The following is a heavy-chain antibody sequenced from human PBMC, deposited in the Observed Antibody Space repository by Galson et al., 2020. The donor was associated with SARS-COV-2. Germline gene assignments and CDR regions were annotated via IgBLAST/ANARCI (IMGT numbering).Heavy chain of an antibody. V-gene: IGHV4-39*02. D-gene: IGHD6-19*01. Sequence: SETLSLTCTVSGGSISSSSSYWGWIRQPPGKGLEWIGSIYYSGSTYYNPSLKSRVTISVDTSKNQFSLKLSSVTAADTAVYYCAREVAGQDNWFDPWGQGTLVTVSS. CDR3: AREVAGQDNWFDP. J-gene: IGHJ5*02. CDR2: IYYSGST. CDR1: GGSISSSSSY.